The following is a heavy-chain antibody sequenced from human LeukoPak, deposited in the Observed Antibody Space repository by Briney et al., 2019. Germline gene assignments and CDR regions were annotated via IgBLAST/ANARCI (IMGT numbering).Heavy chain of an antibody. CDR2: IKQDGSEK. D-gene: IGHD3-22*01. CDR1: GFTFSSYW. V-gene: IGHV3-7*02. J-gene: IGHJ6*02. Sequence: GGSLRLSCAASGFTFSSYWMSWVRQAPGKGLEWVANIKQDGSEKYYVDSVKGRFTISRDNAKNSLYLQMNSLRAEDTAVYYCARPFYYDNNGGEGMDVWGQGTTVTVSS. CDR3: ARPFYYDNNGGEGMDV.